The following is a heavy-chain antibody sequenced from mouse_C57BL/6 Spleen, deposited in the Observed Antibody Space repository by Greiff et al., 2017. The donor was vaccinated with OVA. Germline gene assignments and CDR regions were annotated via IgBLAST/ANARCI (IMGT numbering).Heavy chain of an antibody. D-gene: IGHD2-1*01. CDR3: ASQHGNYVHFDV. J-gene: IGHJ1*01. Sequence: QVQLQQSGPGLVRPGVSVKLSCKGSGYTFTDYAMHWVKQSHAKSLEWIGVISTYSGNTYYNQKFKGKATMTVDKSSSTAYMELARLTSEDSAIYYCASQHGNYVHFDVWGAGTTVTVSS. CDR1: GYTFTDYA. CDR2: ISTYSGNT. V-gene: IGHV1-67*01.